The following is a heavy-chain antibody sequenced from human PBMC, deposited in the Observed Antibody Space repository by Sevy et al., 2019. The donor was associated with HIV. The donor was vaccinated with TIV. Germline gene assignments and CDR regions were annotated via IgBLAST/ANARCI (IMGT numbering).Heavy chain of an antibody. CDR1: GFTFSSYS. J-gene: IGHJ4*02. CDR3: AGEGYSYGPFDY. D-gene: IGHD5-18*01. CDR2: ISSSGSDI. Sequence: GGSLRLSCAASGFTFSSYSMDWVRQAPGKGLQWVSSISSSGSDIYYAGSLKGRFTISRDNAKNALYLQMNSLRAEDTAVYYCAGEGYSYGPFDYWGQGTLVTVSS. V-gene: IGHV3-21*01.